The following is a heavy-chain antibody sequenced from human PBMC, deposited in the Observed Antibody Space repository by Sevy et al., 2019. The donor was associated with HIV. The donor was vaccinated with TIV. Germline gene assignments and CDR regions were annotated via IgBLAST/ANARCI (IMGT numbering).Heavy chain of an antibody. D-gene: IGHD1-1*01. CDR2: VWYDGSDK. Sequence: GGSLRLSCAASGFSFSSYGMHWVRQAPGKGLEWVALVWYDGSDKYYADSVKGRFTISRDNSKNTLYLQMNSLRVEDKGVYYCGGGSGLQPFRYWGQGTLVTVSS. V-gene: IGHV3-33*01. J-gene: IGHJ4*02. CDR1: GFSFSSYG. CDR3: GGGSGLQPFRY.